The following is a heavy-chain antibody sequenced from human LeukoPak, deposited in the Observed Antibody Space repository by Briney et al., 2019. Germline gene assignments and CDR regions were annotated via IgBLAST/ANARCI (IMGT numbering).Heavy chain of an antibody. Sequence: QPGGSLRLSCAASGFTFSSYAMSCVRQAPGKGLEWVSAISGSGGSTYYADSVKGRFTTSRGNSKSTLYLQMNSLRAEDTAVYYCAKDTSVDYGDYFDYWGQGTLVTVSS. D-gene: IGHD4-17*01. CDR3: AKDTSVDYGDYFDY. V-gene: IGHV3-23*01. CDR2: ISGSGGST. CDR1: GFTFSSYA. J-gene: IGHJ4*02.